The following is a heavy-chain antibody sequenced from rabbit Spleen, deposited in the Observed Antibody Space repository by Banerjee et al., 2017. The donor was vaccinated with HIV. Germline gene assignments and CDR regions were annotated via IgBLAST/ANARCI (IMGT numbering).Heavy chain of an antibody. D-gene: IGHD8-1*01. CDR3: ARTGAGGSYGL. CDR1: GFSFSSSYW. Sequence: QEQLEESGGDLVKPEGSLTLTCTASGFSFSSSYWICWVRQAPGKGLEWIACIYAGSSGRTYYASWAKGRFTISKSSSTTVTLQMTSLTAADTATYFCARTGAGGSYGLWGQGTLVTVS. CDR2: IYAGSSGRT. V-gene: IGHV1S45*01. J-gene: IGHJ3*01.